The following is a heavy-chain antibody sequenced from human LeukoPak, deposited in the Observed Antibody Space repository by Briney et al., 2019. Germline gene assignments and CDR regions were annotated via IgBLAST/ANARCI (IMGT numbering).Heavy chain of an antibody. CDR2: IYSGGST. CDR1: GFTFSSYG. V-gene: IGHV3-66*01. D-gene: IGHD2-15*01. CDR3: ARDSEYCSGGSCST. J-gene: IGHJ3*01. Sequence: GGSLRLSCAASGFTFSSYGMHWVRQAPGKGLEWVSVIYSGGSTYYADSVKGRFTISRDNSKNTLYLQMNSLRAEDTAVYYCARDSEYCSGGSCSTWGQGTMVTDSS.